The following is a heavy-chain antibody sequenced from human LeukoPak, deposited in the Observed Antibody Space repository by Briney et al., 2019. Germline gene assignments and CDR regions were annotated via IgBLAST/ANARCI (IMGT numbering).Heavy chain of an antibody. V-gene: IGHV1-24*01. D-gene: IGHD3-3*01. CDR1: GYTLTELS. CDR2: FDPEDGET. Sequence: GASVKVSCKVSGYTLTELSMHWVRQAPGKGLEWMGGFDPEDGETIYAQKFQGRVTMTEDTSTSTAYMELRSLRSDDTAVYYCARVGVSSLRFLEWLGDYWGQGTLVTVSS. J-gene: IGHJ4*02. CDR3: ARVGVSSLRFLEWLGDY.